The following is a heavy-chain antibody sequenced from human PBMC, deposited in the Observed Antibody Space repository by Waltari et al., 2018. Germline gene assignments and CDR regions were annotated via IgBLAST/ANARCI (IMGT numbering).Heavy chain of an antibody. J-gene: IGHJ3*02. CDR2: IYHSGST. CDR1: GYSISSGSY. V-gene: IGHV4-38-2*01. Sequence: QVQMQESGPGLVKPSETLSLTCAVSGYSISSGSYWCWILQPPGKGLEWIGSIYHSGSTYYNPPLKRRLTISVDTSKNQFSLKLSSVTAADTAVYYCARPGAGDAFDIWGQGTMVTVSS. CDR3: ARPGAGDAFDI.